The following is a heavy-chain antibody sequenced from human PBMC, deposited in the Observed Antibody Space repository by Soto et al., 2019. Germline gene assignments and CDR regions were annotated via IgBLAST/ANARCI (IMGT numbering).Heavy chain of an antibody. CDR3: ARPSYGSPFYYGMDV. CDR1: GFTFSNFG. CDR2: IYYDGGNK. D-gene: IGHD3-10*01. J-gene: IGHJ6*02. Sequence: QVQLVESGGGVVQPGKSLRLSCVASGFTFSNFGMHWVRQAPGKGLEWVALIYYDGGNKYYADSVKGRFTISRDNSENTLHLQTNSVRAEDTAVYYCARPSYGSPFYYGMDVWGQGTTVTVSS. V-gene: IGHV3-33*01.